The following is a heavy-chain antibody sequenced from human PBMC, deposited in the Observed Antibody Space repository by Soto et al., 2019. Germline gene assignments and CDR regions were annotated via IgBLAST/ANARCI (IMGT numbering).Heavy chain of an antibody. CDR1: GGSISGYQ. Sequence: SETLSLTCTVSGGSISGYQWSWIRQPPGKVLYWIGFIYNTGSTIYNPSLKSRVTISMDTSKNQFSLYLGAVTAADTAVYYCVGDIFSGSYRFDYWGQGTLVTVSS. CDR2: IYNTGST. V-gene: IGHV4-59*01. D-gene: IGHD1-26*01. CDR3: VGDIFSGSYRFDY. J-gene: IGHJ4*02.